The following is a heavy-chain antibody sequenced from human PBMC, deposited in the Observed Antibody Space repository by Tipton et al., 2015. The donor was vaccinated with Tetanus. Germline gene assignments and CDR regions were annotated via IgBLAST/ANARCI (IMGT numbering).Heavy chain of an antibody. CDR3: ARERAYYYDSSGYFGY. CDR1: GFTVSSNY. V-gene: IGHV3-53*01. J-gene: IGHJ4*02. D-gene: IGHD3-22*01. CDR2: IYSGGST. Sequence: GSLRLSCAASGFTVSSNYMSWVRQAPGKGLEWVSVIYSGGSTYYADSVKGRLTISRDNSKNTLYLQMNSLRAEDTAVYYCARERAYYYDSSGYFGYWGQGTLATVSS.